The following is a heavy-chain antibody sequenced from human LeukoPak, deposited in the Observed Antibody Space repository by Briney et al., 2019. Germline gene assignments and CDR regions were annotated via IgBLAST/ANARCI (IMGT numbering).Heavy chain of an antibody. D-gene: IGHD4-17*01. J-gene: IGHJ4*02. CDR3: ASSRTAVSLGRGF. V-gene: IGHV3-21*01. Sequence: GGSLRLSCAASGFTFSSFTMRWVRQAPGKGLEWVSSISSSSYYIYYADSVKGRFTISRDNAKNSLYLQMNSLRAEDTAVYYCASSRTAVSLGRGFWGQGALVTVSS. CDR2: ISSSSYYI. CDR1: GFTFSSFT.